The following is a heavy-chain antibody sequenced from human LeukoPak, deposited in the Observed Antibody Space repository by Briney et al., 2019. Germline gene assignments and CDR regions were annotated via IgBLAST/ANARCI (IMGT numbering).Heavy chain of an antibody. Sequence: ASVKVSCKASGYTFTGYYMHWVRQAPGQGLEWMGWINPNSGGTNYAQKFQGRVTMTRDTSISTAYMELSRLRSDDTAVYYCARDPRRNLRYCSSTSCHNWYFDLWGRGTLVTVSS. CDR2: INPNSGGT. V-gene: IGHV1-2*02. CDR1: GYTFTGYY. D-gene: IGHD2-2*02. CDR3: ARDPRRNLRYCSSTSCHNWYFDL. J-gene: IGHJ2*01.